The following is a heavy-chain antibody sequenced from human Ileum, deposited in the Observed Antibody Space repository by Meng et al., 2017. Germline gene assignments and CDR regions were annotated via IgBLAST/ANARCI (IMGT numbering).Heavy chain of an antibody. Sequence: QVQLQESGPGLVKPSQTLSLNCTVSGGSITSGDYYWSWLRQTPGKGLEWIGLTYYNGSPFYNPSLRSRVTISVDTSKDQFSLKLTSVTAADTAVYYCARERRHYYGSGSFDYWGQGILVTVSS. CDR3: ARERRHYYGSGSFDY. CDR1: GGSITSGDYY. D-gene: IGHD3-10*01. CDR2: TYYNGSP. V-gene: IGHV4-30-4*01. J-gene: IGHJ4*02.